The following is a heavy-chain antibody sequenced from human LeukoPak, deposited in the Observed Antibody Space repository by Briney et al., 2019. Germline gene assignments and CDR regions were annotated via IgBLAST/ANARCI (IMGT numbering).Heavy chain of an antibody. J-gene: IGHJ2*01. V-gene: IGHV4-59*12. CDR3: ARDPPPEFDYGDKGWYFDL. D-gene: IGHD4-17*01. CDR2: IYYSGST. CDR1: GGSISSYY. Sequence: PSETLSLTCTVSGGSISSYYWSWIRQPPGKGLEWIGYIYYSGSTNYNPSLKSRVTISVDTSKNQFSLKLSSVTAADTAVYYCARDPPPEFDYGDKGWYFDLWGRGTLVTVSS.